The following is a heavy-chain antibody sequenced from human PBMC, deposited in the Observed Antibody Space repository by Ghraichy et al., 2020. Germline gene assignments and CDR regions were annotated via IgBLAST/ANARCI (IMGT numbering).Heavy chain of an antibody. Sequence: ASLKVSCKASGYTFTDYYIHWVRQAPGQGLEWMGWINPNRGTTNSAQSFQGRVTMTSDTSISTAYMELSGLRSDDTALYYCARDGMRTTPGDYWGQGTLVTVSS. V-gene: IGHV1-2*02. CDR2: INPNRGTT. CDR3: ARDGMRTTPGDY. CDR1: GYTFTDYY. J-gene: IGHJ4*02. D-gene: IGHD1-14*01.